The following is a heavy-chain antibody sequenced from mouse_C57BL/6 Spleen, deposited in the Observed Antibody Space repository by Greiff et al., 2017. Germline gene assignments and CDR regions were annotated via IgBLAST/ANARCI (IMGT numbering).Heavy chain of an antibody. J-gene: IGHJ4*01. CDR3: ARYMVTTGGDY. CDR1: GFTFTDYY. CDR2: IRNKANGYTT. D-gene: IGHD2-2*01. Sequence: EVKLVESGGGLVQPGGSLSLSCAASGFTFTDYYMSWVRQPPGKALEWLGFIRNKANGYTTEYSASVKGRFTISRDNSQSILYLQMNALRAEDSATYCCARYMVTTGGDYWGQGTSVTVSS. V-gene: IGHV7-3*01.